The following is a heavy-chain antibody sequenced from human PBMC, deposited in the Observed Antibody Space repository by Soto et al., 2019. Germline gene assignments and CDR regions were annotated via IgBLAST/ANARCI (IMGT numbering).Heavy chain of an antibody. Sequence: EVQLVESGGGLVQPGGSLRLSCAASGFTFSVAWMYWVRQVPGKGPEWVSQISNDGTHILYEDSVKGRFTTSRDNAKNTLYLEMNNLRADDTAVYYCARDNWGIDYWGQGALVTVSS. V-gene: IGHV3-74*01. J-gene: IGHJ4*02. CDR2: ISNDGTHI. D-gene: IGHD7-27*01. CDR3: ARDNWGIDY. CDR1: GFTFSVAW.